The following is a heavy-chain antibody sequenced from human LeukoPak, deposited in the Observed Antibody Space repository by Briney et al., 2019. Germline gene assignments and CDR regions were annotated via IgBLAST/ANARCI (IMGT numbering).Heavy chain of an antibody. D-gene: IGHD3-22*01. Sequence: ASVKVSCKASGYTFTSYGISWVRQAPGQGLEWMGWISAYNGNTNYAQKLQGRVTITADESTSTAYMELSSLRSEDTAVYYCARGYYDSSGYYYYYLLWYWGQGTLVTVSS. J-gene: IGHJ4*02. V-gene: IGHV1-18*01. CDR2: ISAYNGNT. CDR1: GYTFTSYG. CDR3: ARGYYDSSGYYYYYLLWY.